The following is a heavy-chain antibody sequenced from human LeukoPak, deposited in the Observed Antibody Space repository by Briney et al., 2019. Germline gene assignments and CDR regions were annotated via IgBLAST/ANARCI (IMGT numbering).Heavy chain of an antibody. CDR3: ARHPWIGLGHYFDY. CDR2: IYYSGST. D-gene: IGHD3-16*01. Sequence: SETLSLTCTGSGGSISSSSYYWGWIRQPPGKGLEWIGSIYYSGSTYYNPSLKSRVTISVDTSKNQFSLKLSSVTAADTAVYYCARHPWIGLGHYFDYWGQGTLVTVSS. J-gene: IGHJ4*02. V-gene: IGHV4-39*01. CDR1: GGSISSSSYY.